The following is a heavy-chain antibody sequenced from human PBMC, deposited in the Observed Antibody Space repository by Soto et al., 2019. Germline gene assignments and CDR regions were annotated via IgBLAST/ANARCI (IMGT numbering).Heavy chain of an antibody. J-gene: IGHJ4*02. V-gene: IGHV1-18*01. CDR2: ISAYNGNT. CDR1: GYTLTSYG. D-gene: IGHD4-17*01. CDR3: AKDAEWALYGDPFDF. Sequence: ASVKVSCKASGYTLTSYGISWVRQAPGQGLEWMGWISAYNGNTNYAQKLQGRVTMTTDTSTSTAYMELRSLRSDDTAVYYCAKDAEWALYGDPFDFWGRGTLVTVSS.